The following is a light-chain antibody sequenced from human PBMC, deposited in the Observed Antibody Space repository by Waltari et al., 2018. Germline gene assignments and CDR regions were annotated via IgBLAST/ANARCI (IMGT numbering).Light chain of an antibody. CDR1: QRVLYSSHNKDY. CDR3: QQSYSTPFT. Sequence: DIVMTQSPDSLAVSLGERATINCKSSQRVLYSSHNKDYLAWYQQKPGQPPKLLIYWASTRESGVPDRFSGSGSGTDFTLTISSLQPEDFATYYCQQSYSTPFTFGPGTKVDIK. CDR2: WAS. J-gene: IGKJ3*01. V-gene: IGKV4-1*01.